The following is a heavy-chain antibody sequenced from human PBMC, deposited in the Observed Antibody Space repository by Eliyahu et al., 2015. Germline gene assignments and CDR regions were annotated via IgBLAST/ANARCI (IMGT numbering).Heavy chain of an antibody. V-gene: IGHV4-59*01. J-gene: IGHJ4*02. D-gene: IGHD3-16*01. CDR1: GGSISSYY. CDR2: IYYSGST. CDR3: ARDLHGGGFDY. Sequence: QVQLQESGPGLVKPSETLSLTCTVSGGSISSYYWSWIRQPPGKGLEGIGDIYYSGSTNYNPSLKSRVTISVDTSKNQFSLKLSSVTAADTAVYYCARDLHGGGFDYWGQGTLVTVSS.